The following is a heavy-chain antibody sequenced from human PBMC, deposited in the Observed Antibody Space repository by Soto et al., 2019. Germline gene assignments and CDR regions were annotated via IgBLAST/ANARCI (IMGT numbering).Heavy chain of an antibody. V-gene: IGHV3-21*06. Sequence: EVQLVESGGGLVKPGGSLRLSCVDSGFTFSSYSMNWVRQAPGKGLEWVSSISSTSSPIFYADSLKGGFTIFRYNAQCSLHLQMTSLTAQDTAVYYCVRGGRSYTRDDVFDIWGQGTMATVSS. CDR2: ISSTSSPI. CDR1: GFTFSSYS. D-gene: IGHD2-2*02. J-gene: IGHJ3*02. CDR3: VRGGRSYTRDDVFDI.